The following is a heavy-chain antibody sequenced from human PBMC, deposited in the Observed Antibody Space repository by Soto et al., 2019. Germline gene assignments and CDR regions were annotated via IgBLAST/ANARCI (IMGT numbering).Heavy chain of an antibody. CDR2: IIPIFGTA. V-gene: IGHV1-69*06. D-gene: IGHD2-21*01. CDR1: GGTFSSYA. Sequence: QVQLVQSGAEVKKPGSSVKVSCKASGGTFSSYAISWVRQAPGQGLEWMGGIIPIFGTANYARKFQGRVTITADKSTSTAYMELSSLRSEDTAVYYCAREVMATNPHYYGMDVWGQGTTVTVSS. J-gene: IGHJ6*02. CDR3: AREVMATNPHYYGMDV.